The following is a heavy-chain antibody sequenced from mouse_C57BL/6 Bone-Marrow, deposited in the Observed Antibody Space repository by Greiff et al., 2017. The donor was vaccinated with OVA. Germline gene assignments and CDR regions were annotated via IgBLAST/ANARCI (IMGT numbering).Heavy chain of an antibody. D-gene: IGHD3-2*02. J-gene: IGHJ4*01. CDR1: EYEFPSHD. CDR3: ARNSSGYDYYAMDY. V-gene: IGHV5-2*03. CDR2: INSDGGST. Sequence: EVMLVESGGGLVQPGESLKLSCESNEYEFPSHDMSWVRKTPEKRLELVAAINSDGGSTYYPDTMERRFIISRDNTKKTLYLQMSSLRSEDTALYYFARNSSGYDYYAMDYWGQGTSVTVSS.